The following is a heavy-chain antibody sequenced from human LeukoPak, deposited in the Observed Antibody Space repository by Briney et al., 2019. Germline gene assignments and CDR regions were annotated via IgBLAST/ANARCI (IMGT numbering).Heavy chain of an antibody. V-gene: IGHV1-69*13. CDR2: IIPIFGTA. Sequence: SVKVSCKASGGTFSSYAISWVRQAPGQGLEWMGGIIPIFGTANYAQKFQGRVTITADESTSTTYMELSSLRSEDTAVYYCASSSEGLWFGELLYQVDYWGQGTLVTVSS. CDR1: GGTFSSYA. D-gene: IGHD3-10*01. CDR3: ASSSEGLWFGELLYQVDY. J-gene: IGHJ4*02.